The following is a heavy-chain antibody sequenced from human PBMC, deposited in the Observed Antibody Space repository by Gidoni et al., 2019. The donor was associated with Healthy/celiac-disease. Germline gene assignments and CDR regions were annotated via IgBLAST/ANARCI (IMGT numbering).Heavy chain of an antibody. CDR2: ISYDGSNK. CDR3: ARDQGYSSSWYHYYYYMDV. D-gene: IGHD6-13*01. J-gene: IGHJ6*03. Sequence: QVQLVESGGGVVQPGRSLRLSCAASGFTFSSYAMHWVRQAPGKGLEWVAVISYDGSNKYYADSVKGRFTISRDNSKNTLYLQMNSLRAEDTAVYYCARDQGYSSSWYHYYYYMDVWGKGTTVTVSS. CDR1: GFTFSSYA. V-gene: IGHV3-30*04.